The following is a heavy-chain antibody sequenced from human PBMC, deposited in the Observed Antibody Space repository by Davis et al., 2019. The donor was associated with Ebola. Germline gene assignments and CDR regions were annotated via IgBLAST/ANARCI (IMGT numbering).Heavy chain of an antibody. CDR2: ISGSGGST. Sequence: AISGSGGSTYYADSVKGRFTISRDNSKNTLYLQMNSLRAEDTAVYYCARHDYGDSHFVYWGQGTLVTVSS. J-gene: IGHJ4*02. CDR3: ARHDYGDSHFVY. V-gene: IGHV3-23*01. D-gene: IGHD4-17*01.